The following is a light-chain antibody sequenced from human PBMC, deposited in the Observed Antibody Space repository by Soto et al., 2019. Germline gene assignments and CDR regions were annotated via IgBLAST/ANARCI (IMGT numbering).Light chain of an antibody. CDR2: DNN. V-gene: IGLV1-51*01. J-gene: IGLJ3*02. Sequence: QSVLMQPPSVSAAPGQKVTISCSGSSSNIGSNYVSWYQQLPGTAPKLLICDNNKRPSGIPDRFSGSKSGTSATLGITGLQTGDEADYYCGTWDSSLSAGVFGGGTKVTVL. CDR3: GTWDSSLSAGV. CDR1: SSNIGSNY.